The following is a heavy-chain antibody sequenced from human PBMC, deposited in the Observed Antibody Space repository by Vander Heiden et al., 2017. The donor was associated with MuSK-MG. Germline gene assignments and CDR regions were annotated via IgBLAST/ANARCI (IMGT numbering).Heavy chain of an antibody. Sequence: EVQLVESGGGLVQSGGSLRPSGAASGLTVSSNYMSWVRQAPGKGLEWVSVIYSGGSTYYADSVKGRFTISRHNSKNTLYLQMNSLRAEDTAVYYCARAYSSSWAELDYWGQGTLVTVSS. CDR2: IYSGGST. V-gene: IGHV3-53*04. CDR3: ARAYSSSWAELDY. J-gene: IGHJ4*02. D-gene: IGHD6-13*01. CDR1: GLTVSSNY.